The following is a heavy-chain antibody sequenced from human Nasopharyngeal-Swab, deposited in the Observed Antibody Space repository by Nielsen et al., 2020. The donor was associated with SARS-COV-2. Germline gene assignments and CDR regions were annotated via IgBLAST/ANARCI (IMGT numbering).Heavy chain of an antibody. V-gene: IGHV3-30*18. D-gene: IGHD4-23*01. Sequence: GESLKISCAASGFTFSNAWMSWVRQAAGKGLEWVAVMSHDGSNEDYADSVKGRFTVSRDNSKNLFYLQMNSLRVEDTAVYFCAKFLTVTPVVTFSYGMDVWGQGTTVTVSS. CDR3: AKFLTVTPVVTFSYGMDV. CDR2: MSHDGSNE. CDR1: GFTFSNAW. J-gene: IGHJ6*02.